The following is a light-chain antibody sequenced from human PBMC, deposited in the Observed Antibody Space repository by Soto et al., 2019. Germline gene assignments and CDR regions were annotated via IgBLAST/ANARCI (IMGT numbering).Light chain of an antibody. CDR3: QHRSNWWT. CDR1: QSISSY. V-gene: IGKV3-11*01. CDR2: DAS. J-gene: IGKJ1*01. Sequence: EIVLTQSPATMSLSPGERATLSCRASQSISSYLAWYQQKPGQAPRLLIYDASNRATGIPARFSGSGSGTDFTLTISSLEPEDFAVYYCQHRSNWWTCGQGTKLDIK.